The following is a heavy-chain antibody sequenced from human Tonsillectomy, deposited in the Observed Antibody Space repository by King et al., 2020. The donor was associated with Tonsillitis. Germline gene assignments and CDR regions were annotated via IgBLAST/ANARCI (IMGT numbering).Heavy chain of an antibody. CDR1: GFTFSSYS. Sequence: VQLVQSGGGLVQPGGSLRLSCAASGFTFSSYSMNWVRQAPGKGLEWVSYISSSSGTIYYADSVKGRCTISRDNAENSLYLQMNSLRDEDTAVYYCARVSYDSSGYYYYFDYWGQGTLVTVSS. J-gene: IGHJ4*02. CDR3: ARVSYDSSGYYYYFDY. D-gene: IGHD3-22*01. V-gene: IGHV3-48*02. CDR2: ISSSSGTI.